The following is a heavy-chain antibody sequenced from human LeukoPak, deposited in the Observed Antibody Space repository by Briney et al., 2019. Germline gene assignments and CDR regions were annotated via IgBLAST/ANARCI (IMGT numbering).Heavy chain of an antibody. J-gene: IGHJ4*02. Sequence: GRSLRLSCAASGFTFSSYGMHWVRQAPGKGLEWVAVISYDGSNKYYADSVKGRFTISRDNSKNTLYLQMNSLRAEVTAVYYCAKGNFGGYDSSGYFGYWGQGTLVTVSS. CDR1: GFTFSSYG. CDR3: AKGNFGGYDSSGYFGY. CDR2: ISYDGSNK. V-gene: IGHV3-30*18. D-gene: IGHD3-22*01.